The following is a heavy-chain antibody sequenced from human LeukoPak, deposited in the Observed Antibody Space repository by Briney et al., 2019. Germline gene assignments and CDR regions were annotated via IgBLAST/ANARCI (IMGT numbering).Heavy chain of an antibody. V-gene: IGHV3-72*01. CDR2: TRNKANSYTT. CDR1: GFTFSDHY. CDR3: ATGKTGTPDY. J-gene: IGHJ4*02. D-gene: IGHD1-1*01. Sequence: PGGSLRLSCAASGFTFSDHYMDWVRQAPGKGLEWVGRTRNKANSYTTEYAASVKDRFTISRDDSKNSLYLQMNSLKTEDTAVYYCATGKTGTPDYWGQGTLVTVSS.